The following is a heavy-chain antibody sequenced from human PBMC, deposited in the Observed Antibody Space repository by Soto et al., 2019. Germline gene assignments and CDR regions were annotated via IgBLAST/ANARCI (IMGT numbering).Heavy chain of an antibody. CDR1: GFTFHNSL. J-gene: IGHJ4*02. Sequence: EVPLVESGGGLVQPGGSLRLSCTASGFTFHNSLMNWVRQAPGKGLEWVAIINEDGSETFYVDSVKGRFTISRDNAKNSLYLQMNSLRVEDTALYYCVRDRAFKCFDYWGQGTPVTVSA. CDR2: INEDGSET. CDR3: VRDRAFKCFDY. D-gene: IGHD3-3*02. V-gene: IGHV3-7*05.